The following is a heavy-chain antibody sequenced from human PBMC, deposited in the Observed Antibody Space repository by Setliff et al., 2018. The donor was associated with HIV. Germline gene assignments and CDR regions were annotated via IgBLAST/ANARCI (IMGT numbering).Heavy chain of an antibody. D-gene: IGHD2-15*01. CDR2: ISPDGSLT. V-gene: IGHV3-74*01. Sequence: PGGSLRLSCAASGFIVSNYHMHWVRQAPGKGLVWVSRISPDGSLTDYADSVKGRFTTSRDSAKNTLYLQMNSLRAEDTAVYSCARARGGNSEWSYWGQGTLVTVSS. CDR3: ARARGGNSEWSY. J-gene: IGHJ4*02. CDR1: GFIVSNYH.